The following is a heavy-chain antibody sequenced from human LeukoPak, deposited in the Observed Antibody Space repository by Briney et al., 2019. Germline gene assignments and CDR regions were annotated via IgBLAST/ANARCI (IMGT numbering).Heavy chain of an antibody. CDR2: ISSSGSTI. D-gene: IGHD3-22*01. CDR3: ARGKYYYDSSGSPGAFDI. Sequence: GGSLRLSCAASGFTFSDYYMSWIHQAPGKGLEWVSYISSSGSTIYYADSVKGRFTISRDNAKNSLYLQMNSLRAEDTAVYYCARGKYYYDSSGSPGAFDIWGQGTMVTVSS. CDR1: GFTFSDYY. J-gene: IGHJ3*02. V-gene: IGHV3-11*04.